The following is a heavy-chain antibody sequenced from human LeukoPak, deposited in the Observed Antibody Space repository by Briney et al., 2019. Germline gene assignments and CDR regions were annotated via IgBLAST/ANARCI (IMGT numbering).Heavy chain of an antibody. CDR2: ISWNSGSI. CDR3: AKDIPQGTIAAAGPFGS. J-gene: IGHJ4*02. Sequence: GGSLRLSCAASGFTFYDYAMHWVRQAPGKGLEWVSGISWNSGSIGYADSVKGRFTISRDNAKNSLYLQMNSLRAEDTALYYCAKDIPQGTIAAAGPFGSWGQGTLVTVSS. V-gene: IGHV3-9*01. CDR1: GFTFYDYA. D-gene: IGHD6-13*01.